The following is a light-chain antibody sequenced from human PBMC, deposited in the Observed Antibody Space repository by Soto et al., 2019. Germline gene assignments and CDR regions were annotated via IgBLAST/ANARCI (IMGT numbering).Light chain of an antibody. V-gene: IGKV3-20*01. J-gene: IGKJ1*01. CDR1: QSVSSSY. CDR3: QQYGSSPPWT. CDR2: GAS. Sequence: EIVLTQSTGTLSLSPGERATLSCRASQSVSSSYLDWYQQKPGQAPRLLIYGASSRATGIPDRFSGSGSGTDFTLTISRLEPEDFAVYYCQQYGSSPPWTFGQGAKGEIK.